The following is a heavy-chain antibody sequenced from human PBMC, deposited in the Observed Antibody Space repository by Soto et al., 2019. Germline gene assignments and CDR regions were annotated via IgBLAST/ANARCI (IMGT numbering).Heavy chain of an antibody. CDR3: AGTNYDFWSATSGAYYGMDV. Sequence: SETLSLTCTVSGGSISSGDYYWSWIRQPPGKGLEWIGYIYYSGSTYYNPSLNSRVTISVDTSKNQFSLKLSSVTAADTAVYYCAGTNYDFWSATSGAYYGMDVWGQGTTVTVSS. V-gene: IGHV4-30-4*01. CDR2: IYYSGST. J-gene: IGHJ6*02. CDR1: GGSISSGDYY. D-gene: IGHD3-3*01.